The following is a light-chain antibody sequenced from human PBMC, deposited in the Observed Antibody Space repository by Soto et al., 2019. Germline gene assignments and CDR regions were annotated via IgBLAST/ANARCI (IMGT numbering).Light chain of an antibody. V-gene: IGKV3-20*01. J-gene: IGKJ1*01. CDR1: QSVSRSY. CDR2: GTS. Sequence: DTVLTQSPDTLSLSPGERATLSCRASQSVSRSYLAWYQQRPGQAPRLLIYGTSSRATDIPDRFSGSGSGTDFTLTFSRLEPEDFAVYFCHQYGSSPRTFGQGTKVEIK. CDR3: HQYGSSPRT.